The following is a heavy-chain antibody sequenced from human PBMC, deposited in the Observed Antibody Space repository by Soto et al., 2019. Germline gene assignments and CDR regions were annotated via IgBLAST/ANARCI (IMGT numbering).Heavy chain of an antibody. Sequence: NPSETLSLTCTVSGGSISSYYWSWIRQPPGKGLEWIGYIYYSGSTNYNPSLKSRVTISVDTSKNQFSLKLSSVTAADTAVYYCARVDISSWMGPFDYWGQGTLVTVSS. J-gene: IGHJ4*02. V-gene: IGHV4-59*01. CDR2: IYYSGST. CDR3: ARVDISSWMGPFDY. CDR1: GGSISSYY. D-gene: IGHD6-13*01.